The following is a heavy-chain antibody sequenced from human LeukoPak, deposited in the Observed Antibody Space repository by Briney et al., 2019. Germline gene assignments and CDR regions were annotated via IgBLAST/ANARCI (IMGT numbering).Heavy chain of an antibody. D-gene: IGHD2-15*01. CDR2: IYHGGST. V-gene: IGHV4-38-2*02. Sequence: PSETLSLTCAVSGYSISSGYYWGWIRQPSGKGLEWIGSIYHGGSTYYNPSLKSRVTISVDTSKNQFSLKLSSVTAADTAVYYCTRDLSPNCSGGSCYSGYFDYWGQGTLVTVSS. J-gene: IGHJ4*02. CDR3: TRDLSPNCSGGSCYSGYFDY. CDR1: GYSISSGYY.